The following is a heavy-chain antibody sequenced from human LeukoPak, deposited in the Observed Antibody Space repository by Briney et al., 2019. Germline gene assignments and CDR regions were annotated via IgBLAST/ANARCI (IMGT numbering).Heavy chain of an antibody. D-gene: IGHD2-15*01. Sequence: GGSLRLSCAASGFTFSSYGMHWVRQAPGKGLEWVSAISGSGGSTYYADSVKGRFTISRDNSKNTLYLQMNSLRAEDTAVYYCAKGRGCSGGSCANYYYYYMDVWGKGTTVTVSS. CDR2: ISGSGGST. V-gene: IGHV3-23*01. CDR1: GFTFSSYG. CDR3: AKGRGCSGGSCANYYYYYMDV. J-gene: IGHJ6*03.